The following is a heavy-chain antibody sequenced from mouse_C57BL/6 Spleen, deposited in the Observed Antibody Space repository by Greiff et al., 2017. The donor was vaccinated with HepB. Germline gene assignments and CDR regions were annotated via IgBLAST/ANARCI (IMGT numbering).Heavy chain of an antibody. V-gene: IGHV5-4*01. J-gene: IGHJ4*01. CDR1: GFTFSSYA. CDR2: ISDGGSYT. CDR3: ARDLDSSPYAMED. D-gene: IGHD1-1*01. Sequence: EVKLVESGGGLVKPGGSLKLSCAASGFTFSSYAMSWVRQTPEKRLEWVATISDGGSYTYYPDNVKGRFTISRDNAKNNLYLQMSHLKSEDTAVYYCARDLDSSPYAMEDWGKGTSVTVAS.